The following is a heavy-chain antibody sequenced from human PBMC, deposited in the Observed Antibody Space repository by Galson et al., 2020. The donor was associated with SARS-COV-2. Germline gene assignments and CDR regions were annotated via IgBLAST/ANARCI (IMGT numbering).Heavy chain of an antibody. CDR2: ISGSGDTT. V-gene: IGHV3-23*01. Sequence: GGSLRLSCAASGFTFSSYAMNWVRQAPGEGLEWVSAISGSGDTTPYAGSVKGRFTISRDNSKNTLYMQMSSVRAEDTAVYYCAKRLYSSSQSETRGMDVWGQGATVTVSS. CDR3: AKRLYSSSQSETRGMDV. D-gene: IGHD6-13*01. CDR1: GFTFSSYA. J-gene: IGHJ6*02.